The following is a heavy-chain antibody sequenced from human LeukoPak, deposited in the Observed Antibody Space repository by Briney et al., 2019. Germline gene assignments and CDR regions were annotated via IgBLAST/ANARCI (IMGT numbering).Heavy chain of an antibody. CDR1: GGSISSGGYY. CDR3: ASNKMVRGVITTSYYYYGMDV. D-gene: IGHD3-10*01. Sequence: PSETLSLTCTVSGGSISSGGYYWSWIRQHPGKGLEWIGYIYYSGSTYYNPSLKSRVTISVDTSRNQFSLKLSSVTAADTAVYYCASNKMVRGVITTSYYYYGMDVWGQGTTVTVSS. V-gene: IGHV4-31*03. CDR2: IYYSGST. J-gene: IGHJ6*02.